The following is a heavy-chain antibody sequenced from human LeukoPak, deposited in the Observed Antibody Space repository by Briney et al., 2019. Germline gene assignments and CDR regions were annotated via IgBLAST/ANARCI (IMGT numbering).Heavy chain of an antibody. J-gene: IGHJ6*03. V-gene: IGHV1-2*02. Sequence: ASVKVSCKASGYTFTGYYIHWVRQAPGQGLEWMGWINPNRGGTKYAQKFQGRVTMTRDTSISTAYMELSSLRSDDTAVYYCARSLYRGYSYGPNYYYYYMDVWGKGTTVTVSS. CDR1: GYTFTGYY. D-gene: IGHD5-18*01. CDR3: ARSLYRGYSYGPNYYYYYMDV. CDR2: INPNRGGT.